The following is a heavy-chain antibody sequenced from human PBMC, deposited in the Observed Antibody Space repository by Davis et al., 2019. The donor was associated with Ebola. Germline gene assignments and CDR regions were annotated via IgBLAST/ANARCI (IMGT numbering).Heavy chain of an antibody. Sequence: ASVKVSCKASGYTFTGYYMHWVRQAPGQGLEWMGWINPNSGGTNYAQKFQGWVTMTRDTSISTAYMELSRRRSDDTAVYYCARDKQLADYYYYGMDVWGQGTTVTVSS. D-gene: IGHD6-6*01. CDR1: GYTFTGYY. CDR2: INPNSGGT. CDR3: ARDKQLADYYYYGMDV. J-gene: IGHJ6*02. V-gene: IGHV1-2*04.